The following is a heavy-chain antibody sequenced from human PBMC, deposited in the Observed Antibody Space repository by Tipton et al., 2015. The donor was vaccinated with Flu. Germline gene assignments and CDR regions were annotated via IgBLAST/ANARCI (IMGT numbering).Heavy chain of an antibody. CDR1: AFNVSDNY. D-gene: IGHD3-16*01. Sequence: LSLTCAVSAFNVSDNYMSWVRQAPGKGLEWVSIIFTGGNTYYADSVKGRFTISRDISKNTLFLQMNSLRTEDTALYYCAADRGGSYFDYWGQGTLVTVSS. CDR2: IFTGGNT. J-gene: IGHJ4*02. V-gene: IGHV3-66*02. CDR3: AADRGGSYFDY.